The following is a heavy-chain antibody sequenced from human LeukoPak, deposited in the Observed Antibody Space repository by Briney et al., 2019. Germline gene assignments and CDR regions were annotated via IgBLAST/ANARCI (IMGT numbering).Heavy chain of an antibody. Sequence: SVKVSCKASGGTFSSYAISWVRQAPGQGLEWMGRIIPIFGTANHAQKFQGRVTITTDESTSTAYMELSSLRSEDTAVYYCARPARSCSGGSCHTLYFDYWGQGTLVTVSS. CDR3: ARPARSCSGGSCHTLYFDY. J-gene: IGHJ4*02. D-gene: IGHD2-15*01. V-gene: IGHV1-69*05. CDR2: IIPIFGTA. CDR1: GGTFSSYA.